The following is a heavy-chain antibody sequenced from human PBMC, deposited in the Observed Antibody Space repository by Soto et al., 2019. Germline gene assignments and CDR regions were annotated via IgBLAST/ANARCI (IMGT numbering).Heavy chain of an antibody. D-gene: IGHD3-10*02. J-gene: IGHJ4*02. V-gene: IGHV4-4*02. CDR2: IYHRGST. CDR3: ASCSGSYYKDLTY. Sequence: SETLSLTCAVPGGSISSSNWWSWVRQPPGKGLEGIGEIYHRGSTNYNPSLKSRVTISVDKSKNQFSLKLSSVTAADTAVYYCASCSGSYYKDLTYWGQGTLVTVSS. CDR1: GGSISSSNW.